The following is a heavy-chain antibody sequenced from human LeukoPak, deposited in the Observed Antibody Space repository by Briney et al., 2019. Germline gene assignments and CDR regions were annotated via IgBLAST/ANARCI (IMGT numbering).Heavy chain of an antibody. D-gene: IGHD6-6*01. CDR1: GFTFSNYA. CDR2: ISYDGSNK. J-gene: IGHJ5*02. CDR3: ARAPSYSISNWLDP. V-gene: IGHV3-30-3*01. Sequence: GGSLRLSCTASGFTFSNYAMHWVRQAPGKGLEWVAVISYDGSNKYYADSVKGRFTISRDNSKNTLYLQMNSLRAEDTAVYYCARAPSYSISNWLDPWGQGTLVTVSS.